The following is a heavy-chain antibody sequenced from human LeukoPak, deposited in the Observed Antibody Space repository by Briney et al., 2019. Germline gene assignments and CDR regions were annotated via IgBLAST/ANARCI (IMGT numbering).Heavy chain of an antibody. CDR1: GGSISSYF. D-gene: IGHD2-8*01. CDR3: AREVGDIVLIDYFDY. Sequence: SETLSLTCTVSGGSISSYFWSWMRQTPGKGLEWIGYISYTGSTYYNPSLKSRVTISVETSKNQFSLKLSSVTAADTAVYYCAREVGDIVLIDYFDYWGQGTLVTVSS. V-gene: IGHV4-59*12. CDR2: ISYTGST. J-gene: IGHJ4*02.